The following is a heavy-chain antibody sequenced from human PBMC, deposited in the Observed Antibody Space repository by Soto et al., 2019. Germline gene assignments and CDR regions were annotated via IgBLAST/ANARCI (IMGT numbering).Heavy chain of an antibody. J-gene: IGHJ3*02. CDR2: IIPISGAT. CDR1: GGNFSSYA. CDR3: ASYKNGWESGWGAFDI. V-gene: IGHV1-69*01. Sequence: QVQLVQSGAEVKKPGSSVKVSCKASGGNFSSYAITWVRQAPGLGLEWMGGIIPISGATNYAQKFQGRVTMTAGEFKSSVYMELSSLGSDDTAVYYCASYKNGWESGWGAFDIWGQGTLVTVSS. D-gene: IGHD6-25*01.